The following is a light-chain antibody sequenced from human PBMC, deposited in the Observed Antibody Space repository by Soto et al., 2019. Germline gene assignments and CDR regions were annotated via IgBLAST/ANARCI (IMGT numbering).Light chain of an antibody. V-gene: IGLV1-40*01. J-gene: IGLJ1*01. CDR2: GNS. CDR1: SSNIGAGYD. CDR3: QSFDSGFRGYV. Sequence: QSVLTQPPSVSGAPGQRVTISCTGSSSNIGAGYDVHWYQQLPGTAPKLLIYGNSNRPSGVPDRFSGSKSGTSASLAITGLQAEDEADYYCQSFDSGFRGYVFGTGTQLTVL.